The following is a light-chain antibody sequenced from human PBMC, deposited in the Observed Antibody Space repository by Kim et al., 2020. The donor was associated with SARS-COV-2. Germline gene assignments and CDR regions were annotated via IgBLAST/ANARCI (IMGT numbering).Light chain of an antibody. J-gene: IGLJ3*02. CDR2: GNS. CDR3: QSYDSSLSGSNV. V-gene: IGLV1-40*01. Sequence: VTISCTGSRSNIGAGYDVHWYQQLPGTAPKLLIYGNSNRPSGVPDRFSGSKSGTSASLAITGLQAEDEADYYCQSYDSSLSGSNVFGGGTQLTVL. CDR1: RSNIGAGYD.